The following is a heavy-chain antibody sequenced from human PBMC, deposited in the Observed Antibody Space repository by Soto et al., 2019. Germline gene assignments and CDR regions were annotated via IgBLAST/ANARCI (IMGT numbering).Heavy chain of an antibody. CDR2: IYPRDSDT. J-gene: IGHJ5*02. CDR1: GYSFDSNW. V-gene: IGHV5-51*01. CDR3: ARRSRSGYDWLDYNWFDP. D-gene: IGHD5-12*01. Sequence: VESLKISCKGSGYSFDSNWIAWVRQVPGKGLEWMGIIYPRDSDTRYSPSFQGQVTMSADKSISFAYLQWSSLKASDTAIYYCARRSRSGYDWLDYNWFDPWGQGTLVTVSS.